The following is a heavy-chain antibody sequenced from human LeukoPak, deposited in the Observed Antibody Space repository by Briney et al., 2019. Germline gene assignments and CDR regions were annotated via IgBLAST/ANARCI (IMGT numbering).Heavy chain of an antibody. J-gene: IGHJ1*01. CDR2: ISSSSSYI. V-gene: IGHV3-21*01. D-gene: IGHD3-10*01. CDR3: ARVWFGELFLFQH. CDR1: GFTFSSYS. Sequence: PGGSLRLSCAASGFTFSSYSMNWVRQAPGKGLEWVSSISSSSSYIYYADSVKGRFTISRDNAKNSLYLQMNSLRAEDTAVYYCARVWFGELFLFQHWGQGTLVTVSS.